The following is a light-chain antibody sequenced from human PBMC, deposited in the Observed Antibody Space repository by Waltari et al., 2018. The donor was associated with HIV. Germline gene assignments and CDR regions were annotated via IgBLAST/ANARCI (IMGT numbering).Light chain of an antibody. CDR3: QHRSNWPLT. V-gene: IGKV3-11*01. Sequence: IVLTQSPATLSLSPGETATLSCRASQSVSSYLAWYQQKPGQAPRLLIYDASNRATGIPARFSGIGSGTDFTLTISSLEPEDFAVYYCQHRSNWPLTFGGGTKVEIK. CDR2: DAS. CDR1: QSVSSY. J-gene: IGKJ4*01.